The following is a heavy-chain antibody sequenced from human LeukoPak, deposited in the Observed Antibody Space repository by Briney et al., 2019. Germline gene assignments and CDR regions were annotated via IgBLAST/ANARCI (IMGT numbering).Heavy chain of an antibody. D-gene: IGHD1-26*01. Sequence: SETLSLTCTVSGGSISNYYWSWIRQPPGKGLEWIGFIYYSGTTHYNPSLKSRVTMSVATSNNQFSLRLSSVTAADTAIYYCARHSGASPHYFDYWGQGVLVTVSS. CDR2: IYYSGTT. V-gene: IGHV4-59*08. J-gene: IGHJ4*02. CDR3: ARHSGASPHYFDY. CDR1: GGSISNYY.